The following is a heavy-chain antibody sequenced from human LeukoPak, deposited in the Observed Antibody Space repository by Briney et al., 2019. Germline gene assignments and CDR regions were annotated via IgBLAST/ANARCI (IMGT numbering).Heavy chain of an antibody. CDR3: ARDRGGPGYYYDSSGSDY. CDR2: LSGSGYNT. CDR1: GFTFSSHA. J-gene: IGHJ4*02. Sequence: PGGSLRLSCAASGFTFSSHALSWVRKAPGKGLEWVSSLSGSGYNTYYRDSGKGRFTISRDNSKNTVYLQMNSLRAEDTAVYYCARDRGGPGYYYDSSGSDYWGQGTLVNVSS. V-gene: IGHV3-23*01. D-gene: IGHD3-22*01.